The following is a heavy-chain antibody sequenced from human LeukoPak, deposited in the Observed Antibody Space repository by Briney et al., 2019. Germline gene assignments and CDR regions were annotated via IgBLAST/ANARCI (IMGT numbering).Heavy chain of an antibody. V-gene: IGHV3-21*01. CDR3: VRGDNRDY. D-gene: IGHD1-14*01. CDR2: IGKTSRDM. Sequence: GGSLRLSCAASGFSFSTSTMNWVRQAPGKGLEWISSIGKTSRDMYYADSVRGRFTITRDNAKNSLFLLMNSLRVEDTSVYYCVRGDNRDYWGQGTLVTVSS. J-gene: IGHJ4*02. CDR1: GFSFSTST.